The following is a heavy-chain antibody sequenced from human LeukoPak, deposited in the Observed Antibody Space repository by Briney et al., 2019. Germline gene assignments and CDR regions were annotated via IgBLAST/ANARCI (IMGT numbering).Heavy chain of an antibody. CDR2: IIPIFGTA. Sequence: SVKVSCKASGGTFSSYAISWVRQAPGQGLEWMGGIIPIFGTANYAQKFQGRVTITADESTSTAYMKLSSLRSEDTAVYYCAGRSPYCSGGSCYSYYYYYGMDVWGQGTTVTVSS. D-gene: IGHD2-15*01. CDR3: AGRSPYCSGGSCYSYYYYYGMDV. J-gene: IGHJ6*02. V-gene: IGHV1-69*13. CDR1: GGTFSSYA.